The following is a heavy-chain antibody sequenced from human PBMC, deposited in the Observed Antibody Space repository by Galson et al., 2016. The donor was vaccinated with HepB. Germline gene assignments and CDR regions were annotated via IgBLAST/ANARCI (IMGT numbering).Heavy chain of an antibody. V-gene: IGHV3-23*01. D-gene: IGHD1-1*01. CDR2: VDSSGDGT. CDR3: AKERLVRRIFDH. CDR1: GFTFRNYG. Sequence: SLRLSCAASGFTFRNYGMTWVRQAPGKGLEWVSIVDSSGDGTYYADSVKGRFAISRDNSNNTLYLQMNGLRAEDTAVYYCAKERLVRRIFDHWGQGTLLTVSS. J-gene: IGHJ4*02.